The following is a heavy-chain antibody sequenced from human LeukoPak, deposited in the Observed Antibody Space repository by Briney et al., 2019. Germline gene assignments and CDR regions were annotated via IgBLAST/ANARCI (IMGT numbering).Heavy chain of an antibody. CDR1: GFIFSNYA. D-gene: IGHD3-9*01. CDR3: AKWGGYDVLTGYYVSDF. Sequence: GASLRLSCAASGFIFSNYAMYWVRQAPGKGLEWVSAISGRSGSTYYADSVKGRFTISRDSSKNTLYLQMNSLRADDTAVYYCAKWGGYDVLTGYYVSDFWGQGTLVTVSS. J-gene: IGHJ4*02. CDR2: ISGRSGST. V-gene: IGHV3-23*01.